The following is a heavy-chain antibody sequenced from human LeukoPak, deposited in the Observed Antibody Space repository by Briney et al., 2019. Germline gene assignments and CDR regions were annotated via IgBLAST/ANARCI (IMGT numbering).Heavy chain of an antibody. D-gene: IGHD2-21*02. V-gene: IGHV3-74*01. J-gene: IGHJ5*02. Sequence: GGSLRLSCAASGFTFSRHWMHWVRQVPGKGLEWVSRINNDGRTTSYADVVKGRFTISRDNAKNTLLLQMKTLRVEDTAVYYCAKDAYCGGDCYSDNWFDPWGQGTLVTVSS. CDR3: AKDAYCGGDCYSDNWFDP. CDR1: GFTFSRHW. CDR2: INNDGRTT.